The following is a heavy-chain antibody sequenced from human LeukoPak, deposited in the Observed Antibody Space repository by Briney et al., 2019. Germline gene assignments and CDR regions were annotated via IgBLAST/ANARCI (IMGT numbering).Heavy chain of an antibody. Sequence: SGGSLRLSCAASGFTFSSSWMSWVRQAPGKGLEWVANIKQDGSEKYYVDSVKGRFTISRDNAKNSLYLQMNSLRAEDTAVYYCARDATMANYAFDIWGQGTMVTVSS. J-gene: IGHJ3*02. D-gene: IGHD3-10*01. CDR3: ARDATMANYAFDI. V-gene: IGHV3-7*01. CDR1: GFTFSSSW. CDR2: IKQDGSEK.